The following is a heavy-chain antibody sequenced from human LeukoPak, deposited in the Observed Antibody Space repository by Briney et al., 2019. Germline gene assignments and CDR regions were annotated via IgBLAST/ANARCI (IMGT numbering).Heavy chain of an antibody. CDR1: GFTFSSYA. CDR2: ISYDGSNK. J-gene: IGHJ4*02. V-gene: IGHV3-30*04. D-gene: IGHD5-12*01. CDR3: ARSDSGYADFDY. Sequence: GGSLRLSCAASGFTFSSYAMHWVRQAPGKGLKWVAVISYDGSNKYYADSVKGRFTISRDNSKNTLYLQMNSLRAEDTAVYYCARSDSGYADFDYWGQGTLVTVSS.